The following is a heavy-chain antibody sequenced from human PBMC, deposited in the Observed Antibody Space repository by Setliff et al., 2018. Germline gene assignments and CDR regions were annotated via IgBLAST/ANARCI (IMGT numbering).Heavy chain of an antibody. J-gene: IGHJ6*03. CDR1: GFSLSTSGVG. CDR3: ARIRWDSSSWVGNDYYYMDV. Sequence: SGPTLVNPTQTLTLTCTFSGFSLSTSGVGVGWIRQPPGKALEWLALIYWNDDKRYSPSLKSRLTITKDTSKNQVVLTMTNMDPVDTATYYCARIRWDSSSWVGNDYYYMDVWGKGTTVTVSS. CDR2: IYWNDDK. D-gene: IGHD6-13*01. V-gene: IGHV2-5*01.